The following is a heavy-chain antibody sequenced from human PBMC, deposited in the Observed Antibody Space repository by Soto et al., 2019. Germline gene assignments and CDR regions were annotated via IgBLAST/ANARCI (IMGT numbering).Heavy chain of an antibody. CDR3: ARIPVDTSMLYWFDP. Sequence: SENRRLPCTGSGGTLSPRKYYLCWMRPPPGKGLEWIGYIDYSGNTNYSPSLKSRVTISLDTSNNQFSLKLSSVTAADTAVYYCARIPVDTSMLYWFDPWGQGTLVTVSS. J-gene: IGHJ5*01. CDR1: GGTLSPRKYY. V-gene: IGHV4-61*01. CDR2: IDYSGNT. D-gene: IGHD5-18*01.